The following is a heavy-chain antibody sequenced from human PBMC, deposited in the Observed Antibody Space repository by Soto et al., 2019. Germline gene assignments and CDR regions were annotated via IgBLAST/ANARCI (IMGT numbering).Heavy chain of an antibody. Sequence: SETLSLTCTVSGDSISSYYWSWIRQPPGRGLEWIGYIYYSGSTNYNPSLKSRVTISVDTSKNQFSLKLSSVTAADTAVYYCARLGAYYQSLDPWGPGTLVTVSS. CDR3: ARLGAYYQSLDP. D-gene: IGHD3-22*01. J-gene: IGHJ5*02. V-gene: IGHV4-59*01. CDR2: IYYSGST. CDR1: GDSISSYY.